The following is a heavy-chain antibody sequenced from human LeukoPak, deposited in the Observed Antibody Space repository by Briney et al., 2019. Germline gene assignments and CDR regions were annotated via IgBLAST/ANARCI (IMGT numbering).Heavy chain of an antibody. CDR3: ARKIRPWYSGRQYYFDY. Sequence: DSVKGRFTISRDNSKNTLYLQMNSLRAEDTAVYYCARKIRPWYSGRQYYFDYWGQGTLVTVSS. V-gene: IGHV3-30*07. J-gene: IGHJ4*02. D-gene: IGHD1-26*01.